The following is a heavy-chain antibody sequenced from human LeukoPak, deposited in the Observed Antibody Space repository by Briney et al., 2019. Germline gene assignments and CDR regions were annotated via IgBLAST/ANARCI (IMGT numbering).Heavy chain of an antibody. J-gene: IGHJ5*01. D-gene: IGHD3-10*01. CDR1: GFTFSSYW. CDR2: IESNGLT. V-gene: IGHV3-74*01. CDR3: AKAATYFYGSVTYDWFES. Sequence: GSQRLSCEASGFTFSSYWMHWVRQIPGKGLMWVSRIESNGLTLYADSVRDRFTISRDNGKNTIYLQMNSLRVDDTAIYYCAKAATYFYGSVTYDWFESWGQGTLVTVSS.